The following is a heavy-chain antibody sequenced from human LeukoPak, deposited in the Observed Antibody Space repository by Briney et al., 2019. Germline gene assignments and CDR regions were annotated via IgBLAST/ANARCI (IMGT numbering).Heavy chain of an antibody. J-gene: IGHJ4*02. CDR3: AKVRFCTGITCYPDDN. D-gene: IGHD2-15*01. CDR1: GFTFSGYY. V-gene: IGHV3-11*06. Sequence: GGSLRLSCAASGFTFSGYYMSWIRQSPGKGLEWLSYIGGSGGDEHSADSVKGRVTTSRDNSKNTMYLQMNTLRAEDTALYYCAKVRFCTGITCYPDDNWGQGTLLTVSS. CDR2: IGGSGGDE.